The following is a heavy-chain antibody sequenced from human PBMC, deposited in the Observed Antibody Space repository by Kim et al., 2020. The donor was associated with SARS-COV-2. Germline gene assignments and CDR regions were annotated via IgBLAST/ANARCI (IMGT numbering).Heavy chain of an antibody. Sequence: SLKSRVTISVDTSKNQFSLKLSSVTAADTAVYYCATLPVRRYDYYYGMDVWGQGTTVTVSS. CDR3: ATLPVRRYDYYYGMDV. D-gene: IGHD3-16*01. J-gene: IGHJ6*02. V-gene: IGHV4-31*02.